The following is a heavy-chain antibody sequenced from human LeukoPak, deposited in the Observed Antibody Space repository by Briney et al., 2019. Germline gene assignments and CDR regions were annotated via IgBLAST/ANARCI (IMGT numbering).Heavy chain of an antibody. V-gene: IGHV1-8*03. CDR2: MNPNSGNT. CDR3: ARGASRSFDY. J-gene: IGHJ4*02. Sequence: EASVKVSCKASGYTFTGYYMHWVRQAPGQGLEWMGWMNPNSGNTGYAQKFQGRLIITRNTAIRTAYLELSSLRSEDTAVYYCARGASRSFDYWGQGTLVTVSS. CDR1: GYTFTGYY.